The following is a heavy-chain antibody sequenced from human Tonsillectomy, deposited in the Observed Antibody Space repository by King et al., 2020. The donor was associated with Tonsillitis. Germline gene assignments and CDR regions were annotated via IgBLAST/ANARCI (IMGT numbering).Heavy chain of an antibody. CDR2: IYWDDDK. V-gene: IGHV2-5*02. Sequence: ITLKESGPTLVKPTQTLTLTCTFSGFSLSTNGVGVGWIRQPPGKALEWLALIYWDDDKRYSPSLTSRLTITKDTSKNQVVLTMTNMDPVDTATYYCAHSRRSYYARSGSPYYFDYWGQGTLVTVSS. J-gene: IGHJ4*02. CDR1: GFSLSTNGVG. D-gene: IGHD3-22*01. CDR3: AHSRRSYYARSGSPYYFDY.